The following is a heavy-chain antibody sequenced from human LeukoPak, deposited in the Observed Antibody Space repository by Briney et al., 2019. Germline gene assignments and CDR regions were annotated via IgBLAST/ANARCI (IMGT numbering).Heavy chain of an antibody. CDR2: ISGSGGST. Sequence: GGSLRLSCAASGFTFSSYAMSWVRQAPGKGLEWVSAISGSGGSTYYADSVKGRFTISRDSSKNTLYLQMNSLRAEDTAVYYCAKAPGVYYYYYGMDVWGQGTTVTVSS. V-gene: IGHV3-23*01. J-gene: IGHJ6*02. CDR1: GFTFSSYA. D-gene: IGHD3-10*01. CDR3: AKAPGVYYYYYGMDV.